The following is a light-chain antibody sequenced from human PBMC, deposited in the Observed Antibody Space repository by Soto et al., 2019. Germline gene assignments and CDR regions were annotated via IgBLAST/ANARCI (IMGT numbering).Light chain of an antibody. CDR3: QCYDISLSAWV. J-gene: IGLJ3*02. CDR2: GVN. Sequence: QSALTQPASVSGSPGQSITVSCTGSSSDFGDDKYVSWYQQQPGKGPNLLIYGVNSRPSGVPDRFSGSKSGTSASLAITGLQAEDEADYYCQCYDISLSAWVFGGGTQLTVL. CDR1: SSDFGDDKY. V-gene: IGLV2-14*01.